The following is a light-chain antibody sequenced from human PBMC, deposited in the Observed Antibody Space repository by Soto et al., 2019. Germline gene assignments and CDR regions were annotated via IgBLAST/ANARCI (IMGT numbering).Light chain of an antibody. CDR1: SSNIGSNY. Sequence: QSVLTQPPSASGTPGQRVTISCSGSSSNIGSNYVYWYQQLPGTAPKLLIYRNNQRPSGVSDRFSGSKSGTSASLAISGLRSEDEADYYCAAWDDSLSVYVFGTGTRSPS. CDR3: AAWDDSLSVYV. J-gene: IGLJ1*01. V-gene: IGLV1-47*01. CDR2: RNN.